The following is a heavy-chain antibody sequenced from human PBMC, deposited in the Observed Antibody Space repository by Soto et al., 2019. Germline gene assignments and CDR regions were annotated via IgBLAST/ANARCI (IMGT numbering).Heavy chain of an antibody. CDR2: INWKSDI. Sequence: LRLSCAVSGFTFDDNSMHWVRQAPEKGLEWVSGINWKSDIGYADSVKGRFTISRDNAENSLYLQLNSVTPEDTAVYYCARDPGAIVVVVTATGGWFDPWGQGTLVTVSS. CDR1: GFTFDDNS. V-gene: IGHV3-9*01. J-gene: IGHJ5*02. D-gene: IGHD2-15*01. CDR3: ARDPGAIVVVVTATGGWFDP.